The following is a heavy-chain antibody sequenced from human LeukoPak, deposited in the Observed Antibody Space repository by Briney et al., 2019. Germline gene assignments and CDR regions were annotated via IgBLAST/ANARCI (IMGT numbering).Heavy chain of an antibody. Sequence: GGSLRLSCAASGFTFTTYAMSWVRQSPGEGLEWVSATSGSGTYTYYADSVKGRFTISRENPKNTLYLQMNSLRAEDTAVYYCAKAPPNYYDSSGGPFDCWGQGTLVTVSS. CDR1: GFTFTTYA. V-gene: IGHV3-23*01. D-gene: IGHD3-22*01. J-gene: IGHJ4*02. CDR2: TSGSGTYT. CDR3: AKAPPNYYDSSGGPFDC.